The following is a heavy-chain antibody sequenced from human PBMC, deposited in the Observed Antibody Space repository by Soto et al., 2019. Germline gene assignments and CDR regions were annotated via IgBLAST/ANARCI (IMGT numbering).Heavy chain of an antibody. Sequence: GGSLRLSCAASGFSLSSYPMSWVCQAPGKGLEWVAAISGAGVSTYYADSVRGRFTISRENSKNTLYLQMSSLRAEDTALYYCAKDHLTSGGTFWFDPWGQGTLVTVSS. D-gene: IGHD6-13*01. CDR1: GFSLSSYP. CDR2: ISGAGVST. J-gene: IGHJ5*02. V-gene: IGHV3-23*01. CDR3: AKDHLTSGGTFWFDP.